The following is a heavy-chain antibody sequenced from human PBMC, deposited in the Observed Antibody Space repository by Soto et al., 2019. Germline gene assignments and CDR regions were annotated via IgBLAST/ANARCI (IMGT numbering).Heavy chain of an antibody. CDR2: INGDGSST. CDR1: GFTFSSYW. CDR3: ARGRQYGYYVDY. Sequence: GGSLRLSCAASGFTFSSYWMHWVRQAPGKGLVWVSRINGDGSSTDYADSVKGRFTISRDNAKNTLYLQMNSLRAEDTAVYYCARGRQYGYYVDYWGQGTLVTVSS. V-gene: IGHV3-74*01. J-gene: IGHJ4*02. D-gene: IGHD3-10*01.